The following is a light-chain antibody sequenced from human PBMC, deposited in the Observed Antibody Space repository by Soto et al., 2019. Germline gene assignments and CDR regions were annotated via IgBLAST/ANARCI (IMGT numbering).Light chain of an antibody. CDR2: DAS. Sequence: EIVLTQSPSTLSVSPLEIASRSCSSSQSVSSYLAWYQQKPGQAPSLLIYDASNRATGIPARFSASGSGTDFTLTISSLEPEDFAVYYCQQRSKWPLTFGGGTRWIS. V-gene: IGKV3-11*01. CDR1: QSVSSY. J-gene: IGKJ4*01. CDR3: QQRSKWPLT.